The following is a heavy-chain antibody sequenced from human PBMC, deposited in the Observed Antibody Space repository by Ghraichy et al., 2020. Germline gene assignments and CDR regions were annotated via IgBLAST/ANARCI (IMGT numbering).Heavy chain of an antibody. CDR1: GGSISSGDYY. CDR3: ARARPYSSSWFFDY. CDR2: IDYSGST. D-gene: IGHD6-13*01. Sequence: SETLSLTCTVSGGSISSGDYYWSWIRQPPGKDLEWIGYIDYSGSTYYNPSLKSRVTISVDTSKNQFSLKLSSVTAADTAVYYCARARPYSSSWFFDYWGQGTLVTVSS. J-gene: IGHJ4*02. V-gene: IGHV4-30-4*01.